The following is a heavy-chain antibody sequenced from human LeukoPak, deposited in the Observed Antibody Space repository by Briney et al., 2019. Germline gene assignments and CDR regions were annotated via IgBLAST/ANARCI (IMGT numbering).Heavy chain of an antibody. D-gene: IGHD2-15*01. Sequence: GGSLRLSCAASRFTFRKYWMGWVRQAPGKGLEWVAHTKPDGTAEFADSVRGRFTTSRDNANNFLYLQMNSLRGEDTAVYYCARDGGLHTNFDYWGQGTLVTVSS. CDR2: TKPDGTA. V-gene: IGHV3-7*01. CDR3: ARDGGLHTNFDY. CDR1: RFTFRKYW. J-gene: IGHJ4*02.